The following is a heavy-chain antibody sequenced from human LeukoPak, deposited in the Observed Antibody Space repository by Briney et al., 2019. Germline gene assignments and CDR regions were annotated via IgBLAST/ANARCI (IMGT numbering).Heavy chain of an antibody. CDR3: ARAEKVSSIAGSQG. CDR1: GVSISSYY. D-gene: IGHD6-6*01. Sequence: SETLSLTCTVSGVSISSYYWSWIRQPPGKGLEWIGYIYYSGSTNYNPSLKSRVTISVDTSKNQFSLKLSSVTAADTAVYYCARAEKVSSIAGSQGWGQGILVTVSS. V-gene: IGHV4-59*01. CDR2: IYYSGST. J-gene: IGHJ4*02.